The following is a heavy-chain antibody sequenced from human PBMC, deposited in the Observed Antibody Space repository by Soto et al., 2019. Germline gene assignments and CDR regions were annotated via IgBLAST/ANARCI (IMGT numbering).Heavy chain of an antibody. J-gene: IGHJ4*02. CDR2: TIPIFGTP. D-gene: IGHD3-16*01. CDR1: GGSFTSYG. V-gene: IGHV1-69*06. Sequence: SVKVSCKVSGGSFTSYGFSWVRQAPGQGLEWMGWTIPIFGTPNYAQRFQDRVTTIADKSTSTVYMEFNSLTYEDTAVYYCEAHSRSYALDYWGRGTLVTVSS. CDR3: EAHSRSYALDY.